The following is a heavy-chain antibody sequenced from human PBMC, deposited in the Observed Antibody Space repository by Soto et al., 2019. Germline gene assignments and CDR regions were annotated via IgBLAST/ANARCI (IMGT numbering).Heavy chain of an antibody. Sequence: ASVKVSCKASGGTFSSYTISWVRQAPGQGLEWMGRIIPILGIANYAQKFQGRVTITADKSTSTAYMELSSLRSEDTAVYYCARAGWFGELSDPRGDYYYYMDVWGKGTTVTVSS. J-gene: IGHJ6*03. D-gene: IGHD3-10*01. CDR1: GGTFSSYT. CDR2: IIPILGIA. V-gene: IGHV1-69*02. CDR3: ARAGWFGELSDPRGDYYYYMDV.